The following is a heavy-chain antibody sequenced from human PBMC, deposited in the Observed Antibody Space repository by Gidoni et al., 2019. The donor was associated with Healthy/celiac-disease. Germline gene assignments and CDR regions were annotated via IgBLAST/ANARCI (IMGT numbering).Heavy chain of an antibody. CDR2: ISYNGSNK. J-gene: IGHJ4*02. CDR3: ARDNEWLVEYYFDY. Sequence: QVQLVESGGGVVQPGRSLRLSCAASGFPVSSYAMHWVRQAPGKGLEWVAVISYNGSNKYYADSVKGRFTISRDNSKNTLYLQMNSLRAEDTAVYYCARDNEWLVEYYFDYWGQGTLVTVSS. CDR1: GFPVSSYA. D-gene: IGHD6-19*01. V-gene: IGHV3-30*01.